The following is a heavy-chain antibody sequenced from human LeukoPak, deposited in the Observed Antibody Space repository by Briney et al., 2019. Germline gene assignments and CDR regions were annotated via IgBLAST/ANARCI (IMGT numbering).Heavy chain of an antibody. CDR1: GFTFSDYY. J-gene: IGHJ3*02. Sequence: KSGGSLRLSCAASGFTFSDYYMTWIRQAPGKGLEWVSYISPSGASISYADSVKGRFTISRDNSKNTLYLQMNSLRAEDTAVYYCARDPLDIAAAGTDTQDAFDIWGQGTMVTVSS. CDR2: ISPSGASI. D-gene: IGHD6-13*01. V-gene: IGHV3-11*01. CDR3: ARDPLDIAAAGTDTQDAFDI.